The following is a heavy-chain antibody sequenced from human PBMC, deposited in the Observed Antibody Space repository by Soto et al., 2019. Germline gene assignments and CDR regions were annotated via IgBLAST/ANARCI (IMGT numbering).Heavy chain of an antibody. CDR2: IWYDGSNK. CDR3: ARDRGFLWELQYYFDY. CDR1: GFTFSSYG. J-gene: IGHJ4*02. V-gene: IGHV3-33*01. D-gene: IGHD1-26*01. Sequence: LRLSCAASGFTFSSYGMHWVRRAPGKGLEGVAVIWYDGSNKYYADSVKGRFTISRDNSKNTLYLQMNSLRAEDTAVYYCARDRGFLWELQYYFDYWGQGTLVTVSS.